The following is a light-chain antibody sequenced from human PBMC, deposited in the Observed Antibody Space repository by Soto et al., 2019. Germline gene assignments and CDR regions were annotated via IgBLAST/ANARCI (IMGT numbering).Light chain of an antibody. Sequence: EIVLTQSPATLSLSPGERATLSCRASQSVISNLAWYQQKPGQAPRLLIYDASNRAAGIPARFSGSGSVTAFTLTSSRLEPEEFAVYYCQQRSNWPLTFGGGTKVEIK. CDR3: QQRSNWPLT. CDR1: QSVISN. J-gene: IGKJ4*01. V-gene: IGKV3-11*01. CDR2: DAS.